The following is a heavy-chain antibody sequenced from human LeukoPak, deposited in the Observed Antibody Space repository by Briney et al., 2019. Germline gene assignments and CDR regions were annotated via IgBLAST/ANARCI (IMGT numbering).Heavy chain of an antibody. J-gene: IGHJ4*02. D-gene: IGHD1-26*01. Sequence: PSETLSLTCTVSGGSIFSYYFNWIRQPPGKGLEWIGYIYSNGITNYNPPLRSRGTISIATSKNQFSLRLRSVTAADTAVYYCARHDGSYPGYYFDYWGQGTLVTVSS. CDR1: GGSIFSYY. V-gene: IGHV4-59*08. CDR3: ARHDGSYPGYYFDY. CDR2: IYSNGIT.